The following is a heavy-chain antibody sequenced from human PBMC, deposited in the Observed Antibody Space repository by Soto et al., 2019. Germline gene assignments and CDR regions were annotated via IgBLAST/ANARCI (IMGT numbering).Heavy chain of an antibody. D-gene: IGHD2-21*02. V-gene: IGHV4-61*08. CDR2: IYYSGST. Sequence: SETLSLTCTVSGGSISSGGYYWSWIRQPPGKGLEWIGYIYYSGSTNYNPSLKSRVTISVDTSKNQFSLKLNSVTAADTAVYYCARDLWGYCGTDCYPLDVWGQGTTVTVSS. CDR1: GGSISSGGYY. CDR3: ARDLWGYCGTDCYPLDV. J-gene: IGHJ6*02.